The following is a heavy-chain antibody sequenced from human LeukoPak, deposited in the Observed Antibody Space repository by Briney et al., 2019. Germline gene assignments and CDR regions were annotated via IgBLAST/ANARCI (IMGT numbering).Heavy chain of an antibody. CDR3: AGGRGWYSPDY. CDR2: ITSKPNSYET. D-gene: IGHD6-19*01. J-gene: IGHJ4*02. CDR1: GCTFSGSA. V-gene: IGHV3-73*01. Sequence: GGSLRLSCAAPGCTFSGSAMHWVRQASGKGLEWVGRITSKPNSYETVYAASMNGRFTISRDDSKNTAYLQMNSLKTEDTAVYYCAGGRGWYSPDYWGQGTLVTVSS.